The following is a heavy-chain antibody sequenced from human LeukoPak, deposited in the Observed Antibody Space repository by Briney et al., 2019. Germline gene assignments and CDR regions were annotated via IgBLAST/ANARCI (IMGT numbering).Heavy chain of an antibody. CDR1: GFTFNDFA. V-gene: IGHV3-23*01. D-gene: IGHD1-26*01. Sequence: GGSLRLSCAASGFTFNDFAMTWVRQAPGKGLEWVSTIADAGTYYADSVKGRFIISRDNSKNMLYLQLNSLRADDTAMYYCARKLGPFDVRGHGTVVTVSS. CDR2: IADAGT. CDR3: ARKLGPFDV. J-gene: IGHJ3*01.